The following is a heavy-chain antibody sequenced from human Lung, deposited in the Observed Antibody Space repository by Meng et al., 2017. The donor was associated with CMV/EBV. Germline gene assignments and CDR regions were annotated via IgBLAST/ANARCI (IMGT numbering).Heavy chain of an antibody. Sequence: LSLTCAASGFTFSSYEMNWVRQAPGKGLEWVSYISSSGSTIYYADSVKGRFTISRDNAKNSLYLQMNSLRAEDTAVYYCAREVLVPAAIRYYYYGMAVWGQGNTV. CDR1: GFTFSSYE. V-gene: IGHV3-48*03. D-gene: IGHD2-2*01. CDR3: AREVLVPAAIRYYYYGMAV. J-gene: IGHJ6*01. CDR2: ISSSGSTI.